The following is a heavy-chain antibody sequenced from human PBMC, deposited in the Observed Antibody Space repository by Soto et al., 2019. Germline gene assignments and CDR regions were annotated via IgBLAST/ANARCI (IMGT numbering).Heavy chain of an antibody. CDR2: ISGSGGST. V-gene: IGHV3-23*01. J-gene: IGHJ6*02. CDR1: GFTFSSYA. D-gene: IGHD2-15*01. Sequence: GGSLRLSCAASGFTFSSYAMSWVRQAPGKGLEWVSAISGSGGSTYYADSVKGRFTISRDNSKNTLYLQMNSLRAEDTAVYCCAKALVPRYYYYGMDVWGQGTTVTVSS. CDR3: AKALVPRYYYYGMDV.